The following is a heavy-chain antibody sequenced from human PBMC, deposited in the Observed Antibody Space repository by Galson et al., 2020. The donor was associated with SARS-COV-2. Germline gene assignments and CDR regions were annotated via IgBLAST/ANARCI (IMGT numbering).Heavy chain of an antibody. J-gene: IGHJ4*02. D-gene: IGHD5-12*01. CDR2: IYHSGST. V-gene: IGHV4-30-2*01. CDR1: GGSISSGGYS. Sequence: SETLSLTCAVSGGSISSGGYSWSWIRQPPGKGLEWIGYIYHSGSTYYNPSLKSRVTISVDRSKNQFSLKLSSVTAADTAVYYCARVGGYNHSFDYWGQGTLVTVSS. CDR3: ARVGGYNHSFDY.